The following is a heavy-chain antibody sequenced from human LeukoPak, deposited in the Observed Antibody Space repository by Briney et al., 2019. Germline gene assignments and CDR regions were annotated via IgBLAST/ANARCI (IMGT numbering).Heavy chain of an antibody. D-gene: IGHD2-2*01. V-gene: IGHV3-11*01. Sequence: GGSLRLSCAASGFTFSDYYMSWIRQAPGKGLEWVSYISSSGSTIYYADSVKGRFTISRDNAKNSLYLQTNSLRAEDTAVYYCARDYRQSVPAALFDYWGQGTLVTVSS. CDR1: GFTFSDYY. CDR3: ARDYRQSVPAALFDY. J-gene: IGHJ4*02. CDR2: ISSSGSTI.